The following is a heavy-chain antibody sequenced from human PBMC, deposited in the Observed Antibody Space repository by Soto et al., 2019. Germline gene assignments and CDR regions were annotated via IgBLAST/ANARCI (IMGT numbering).Heavy chain of an antibody. J-gene: IGHJ4*02. Sequence: QLQLQESGPGLVKPSETLSLTCTVSGGSLNSRSYYWGWIRQTPGKGLEWIGSIYYSGSTYYSPSLKSRVTILVDTSNKQFSLKLSSVTAADTAVYFCARLDYYSSGYFDYWGQGTLVTVSS. CDR1: GGSLNSRSYY. CDR3: ARLDYYSSGYFDY. CDR2: IYYSGST. V-gene: IGHV4-39*01. D-gene: IGHD3-22*01.